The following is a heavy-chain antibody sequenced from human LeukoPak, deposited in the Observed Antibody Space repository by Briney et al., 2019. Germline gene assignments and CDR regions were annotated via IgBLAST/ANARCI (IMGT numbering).Heavy chain of an antibody. J-gene: IGHJ5*02. CDR2: IHYSGST. D-gene: IGHD3-22*01. CDR3: ARDVEGDSSGYYYYWLDP. CDR1: GGSISSYY. Sequence: SETLSLTCTVSGGSISSYYWSWIRQPPGKGLEWIGYIHYSGSTNYNPSLKSRVTISVDTSKNQFSLKLSSVTAADTAVYYCARDVEGDSSGYYYYWLDPWGQGTLVTVSS. V-gene: IGHV4-59*12.